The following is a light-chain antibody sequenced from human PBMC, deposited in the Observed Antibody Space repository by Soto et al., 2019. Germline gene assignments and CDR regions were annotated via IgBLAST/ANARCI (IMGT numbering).Light chain of an antibody. CDR1: QSISTN. Sequence: EIVMTQSPATLSVSLGERATLSCRASQSISTNLAWYQQKVGQAPRLLIYGASTRATGIPARFSGSGSGTDFTLTISRLEPEDFAVYYCQQYGSSPWTFGQGTKVDIK. V-gene: IGKV3-20*01. CDR2: GAS. CDR3: QQYGSSPWT. J-gene: IGKJ1*01.